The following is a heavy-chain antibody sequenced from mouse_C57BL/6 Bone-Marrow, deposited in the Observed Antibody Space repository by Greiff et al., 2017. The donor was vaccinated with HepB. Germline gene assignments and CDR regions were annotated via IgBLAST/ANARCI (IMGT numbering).Heavy chain of an antibody. Sequence: VQLQQSGAELARPGASVKLSCKASGYTFTSYGISWVKQRTGQGLEWIGEIHPRSGNTYYNEKFKGKATLTADKSSSTAYMELRSLTSEGSAVDFCARSESWLSYWGQGTTLTVSS. CDR3: ARSESWLSY. CDR2: IHPRSGNT. CDR1: GYTFTSYG. J-gene: IGHJ2*01. V-gene: IGHV1-81*01. D-gene: IGHD2-2*01.